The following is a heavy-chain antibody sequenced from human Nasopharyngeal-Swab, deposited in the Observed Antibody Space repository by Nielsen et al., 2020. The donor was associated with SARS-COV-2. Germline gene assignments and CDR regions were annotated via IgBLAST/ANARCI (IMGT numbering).Heavy chain of an antibody. V-gene: IGHV4-34*01. CDR2: INHSGST. Sequence: RQAPGKGLEWIGEINHSGSTNYNPSLKIRVTISVDTSKNQFSLKLSSVTAADTAVYYCARGGGVPGGSLGRFAQPDAFDIWGQGTVVTVSS. CDR3: ARGGGVPGGSLGRFAQPDAFDI. J-gene: IGHJ3*02. D-gene: IGHD2-15*01.